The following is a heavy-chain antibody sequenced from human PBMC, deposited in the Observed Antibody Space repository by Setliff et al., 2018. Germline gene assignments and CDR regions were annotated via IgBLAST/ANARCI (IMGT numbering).Heavy chain of an antibody. Sequence: SETLSLTCTVSGGSISSHYWSWIRQPPGKGLEWIGNIYFSGSTSYNPSLKSRVTLSVDTSRNQFSLRLSSVTAADTAVYYCAREATGGYSYFDYWGQGTLVTVSS. CDR3: AREATGGYSYFDY. J-gene: IGHJ4*02. V-gene: IGHV4-59*04. CDR1: GGSISSHY. D-gene: IGHD5-18*01. CDR2: IYFSGST.